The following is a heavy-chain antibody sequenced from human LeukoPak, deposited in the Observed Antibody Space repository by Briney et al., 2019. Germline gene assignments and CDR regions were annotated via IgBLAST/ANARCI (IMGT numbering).Heavy chain of an antibody. V-gene: IGHV1-18*01. Sequence: ASVKVSCKASGYTFTSYGISWVRQAPGQGLEWMGWISAYNGNTNYAQKLQGRVTMTTDTSTSTAYMELRSLRSDDTAVYYCARDLGRVAVAGTSGYWGQGTLVTVSS. CDR3: ARDLGRVAVAGTSGY. CDR1: GYTFTSYG. J-gene: IGHJ4*02. D-gene: IGHD6-19*01. CDR2: ISAYNGNT.